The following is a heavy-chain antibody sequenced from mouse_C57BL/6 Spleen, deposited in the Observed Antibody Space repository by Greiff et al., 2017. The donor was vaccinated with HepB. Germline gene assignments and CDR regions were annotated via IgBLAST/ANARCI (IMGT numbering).Heavy chain of an antibody. J-gene: IGHJ3*01. CDR2: ISSGSSTI. Sequence: DVKLQESGGGLVKPGGSLKLSCAASGFTFSDYGMHWVRQAPEKGLEWVAYISSGSSTIYYADTVKGRFTISRDNAKNTLYLQMTSLRSEDTAMYYCARPTDYDSRAWFAYWGQGTLVTVSA. CDR1: GFTFSDYG. CDR3: ARPTDYDSRAWFAY. D-gene: IGHD2-4*01. V-gene: IGHV5-17*01.